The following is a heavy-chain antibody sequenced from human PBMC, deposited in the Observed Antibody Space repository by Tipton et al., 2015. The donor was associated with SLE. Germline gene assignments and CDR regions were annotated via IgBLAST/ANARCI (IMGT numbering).Heavy chain of an antibody. CDR1: GFTFSSDA. Sequence: LRLSCAASGFTFSSDAMHWVRQAPGKGLEWVALISDDGRNKKYADSVKGRFTISRDNSKNTFFLQMNSLRADDTAVYYCATSTSVTFDIWGQGTMVTVSS. CDR2: ISDDGRNK. D-gene: IGHD6-6*01. V-gene: IGHV3-30*04. J-gene: IGHJ3*02. CDR3: ATSTSVTFDI.